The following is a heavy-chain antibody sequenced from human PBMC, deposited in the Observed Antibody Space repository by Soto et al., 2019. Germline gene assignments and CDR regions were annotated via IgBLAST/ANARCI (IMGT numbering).Heavy chain of an antibody. CDR1: GFTFSSYA. D-gene: IGHD1-26*01. CDR2: ISSNGGST. V-gene: IGHV3-64*01. Sequence: PGGSLRLACAASGFTFSSYAMHWVRQAPGKGLEYVSVISSNGGSTYCANSVKGRFTISRDNSKNTLYLQMGSLRAEDMAVYYCARDGGSYYLDYWGQGT. CDR3: ARDGGSYYLDY. J-gene: IGHJ4*02.